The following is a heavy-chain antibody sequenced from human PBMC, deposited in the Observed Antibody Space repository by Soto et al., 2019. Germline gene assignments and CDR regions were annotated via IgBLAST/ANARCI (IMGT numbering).Heavy chain of an antibody. CDR2: IWYDGSNK. Sequence: GFLRPSCAVSGLTLSSYGVAWVRQVPGKGLEWVAVIWYDGSNKYYADSVKGRFTISRDNSKNTLYLQMNSLRAEDTDVYYCARDVEQQLDSWGQGTLVTGSP. D-gene: IGHD6-13*01. V-gene: IGHV3-33*01. CDR1: GLTLSSYG. CDR3: ARDVEQQLDS. J-gene: IGHJ5*01.